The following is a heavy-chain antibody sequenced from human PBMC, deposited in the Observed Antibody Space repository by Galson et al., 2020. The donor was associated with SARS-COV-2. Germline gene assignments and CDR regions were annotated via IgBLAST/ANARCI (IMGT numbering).Heavy chain of an antibody. CDR2: IYHSGST. CDR3: ARYRIAVASGAFDI. V-gene: IGHV4-4*02. J-gene: IGHJ3*02. CDR1: GGSLSSSNW. D-gene: IGHD6-19*01. Sequence: ASETLSLTCAVSGGSLSSSNWWSWVRQPPGKGLEWIGEIYHSGSTNYNPSLKSRVTISVDKSKNQFSLKLSSVTAADTAVYYCARYRIAVASGAFDIWGQGTMVTVSS.